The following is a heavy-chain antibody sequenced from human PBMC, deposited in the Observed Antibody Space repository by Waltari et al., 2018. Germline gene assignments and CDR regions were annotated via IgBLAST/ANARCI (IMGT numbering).Heavy chain of an antibody. V-gene: IGHV4-59*01. CDR2: IYFSGST. CDR1: GRSLNSYY. D-gene: IGHD4-17*01. Sequence: QVQLQESGPGLVKRSETLSLTCPDPGRSLNSYYWSWIRQPPVKGLEWLGYIYFSGSTNYNPSRMGRVTISIDPAKNQCSLRLISVTAADTAVYYCARVSTVTTNLDCWGQGTLVSVSS. J-gene: IGHJ4*02. CDR3: ARVSTVTTNLDC.